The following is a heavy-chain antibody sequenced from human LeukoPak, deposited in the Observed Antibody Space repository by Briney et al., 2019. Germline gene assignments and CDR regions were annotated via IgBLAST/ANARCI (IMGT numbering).Heavy chain of an antibody. V-gene: IGHV3-21*01. J-gene: IGHJ4*02. CDR1: GFTFSSYS. CDR2: ISSSSSYI. D-gene: IGHD5-18*01. Sequence: GGSLRLSCAASGFTFSSYSMNWLRHAPGQGLEWVSSISSSSSYIYYADSVKGRFTISRDNAKNSVYLQMSSLRAEDTAVYYCARDRGYSYGDAIDWGQGTLVTVSS. CDR3: ARDRGYSYGDAID.